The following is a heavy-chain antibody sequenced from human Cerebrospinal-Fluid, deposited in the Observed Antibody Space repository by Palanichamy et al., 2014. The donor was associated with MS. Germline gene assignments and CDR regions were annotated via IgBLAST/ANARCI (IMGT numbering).Heavy chain of an antibody. D-gene: IGHD6-19*01. J-gene: IGHJ4*02. CDR3: ARVRSGWYYFDY. CDR1: GGSISSYY. V-gene: IGHV4-59*01. Sequence: QVQLQESGPGLVKPSETLSLTCTVSGGSISSYYWSWIWQPPGKGLEWIGYIYYSGSTNYNPSLKSRVTISVDTSKNQFSLKLSSVTAADTAFYYCARVRSGWYYFDYWGQGTLLTVSS. CDR2: IYYSGST.